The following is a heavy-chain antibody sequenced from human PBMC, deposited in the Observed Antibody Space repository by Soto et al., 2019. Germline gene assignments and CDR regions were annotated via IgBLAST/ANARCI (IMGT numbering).Heavy chain of an antibody. J-gene: IGHJ6*02. D-gene: IGHD1-7*01. CDR3: ASYVRQSTGTNLYYYYGMDV. CDR1: GYSFTSYW. CDR2: IDPSDSYT. Sequence: ESLKISCKGSGYSFTSYWISWVRQMPGKGLEWMGRIDPSDSYTNYSPSFQGHVTISADKSISTAYLQWSSLKASDTAMYYCASYVRQSTGTNLYYYYGMDVWGQGTTVTVSS. V-gene: IGHV5-10-1*01.